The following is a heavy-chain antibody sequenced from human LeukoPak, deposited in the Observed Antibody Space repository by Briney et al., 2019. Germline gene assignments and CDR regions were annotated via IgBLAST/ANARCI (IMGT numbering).Heavy chain of an antibody. J-gene: IGHJ4*02. CDR3: ARVLPYDFWSGGAPGALDY. Sequence: PSETLSLTCAVYGGSFSGYYWSWIRQPPGKGLEWIGYIYYSGSTYYNPSLKSRVTISVDTSKNQFSLKLSSVTAADTAVYYCARVLPYDFWSGGAPGALDYWGQGTLVTVSS. V-gene: IGHV4-30-4*08. CDR1: GGSFSGYY. D-gene: IGHD3-3*01. CDR2: IYYSGST.